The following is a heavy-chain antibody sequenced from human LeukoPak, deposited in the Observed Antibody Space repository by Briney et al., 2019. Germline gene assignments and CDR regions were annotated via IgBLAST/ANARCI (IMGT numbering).Heavy chain of an antibody. Sequence: SETLSLTCTVSGGSISSYYWSWIRQPPRKGLEWIGYIYYSGSTNYNPSLKSRVTISVDTSKNQFYLKLSSVTATDTAVYYCATYSGTSWDAFDIWGQGTMVTVS. J-gene: IGHJ3*02. D-gene: IGHD1-26*01. CDR1: GGSISSYY. CDR2: IYYSGST. V-gene: IGHV4-59*08. CDR3: ATYSGTSWDAFDI.